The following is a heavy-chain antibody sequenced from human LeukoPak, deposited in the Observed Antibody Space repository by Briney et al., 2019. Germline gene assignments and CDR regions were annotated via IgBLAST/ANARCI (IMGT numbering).Heavy chain of an antibody. CDR3: AKANRGYSSGWFPSDYYGMDV. Sequence: TGGSLRLSCAASGFTFSGRYMDWVRQAPGKGLEWVSAISGSGGSTYYADSVKGRFTISRDNSKNTLYLQMNSLRAEDTAVYYCAKANRGYSSGWFPSDYYGMDVWGQGTTVTVSS. CDR2: ISGSGGST. CDR1: GFTFSGRY. J-gene: IGHJ6*02. V-gene: IGHV3-23*01. D-gene: IGHD6-19*01.